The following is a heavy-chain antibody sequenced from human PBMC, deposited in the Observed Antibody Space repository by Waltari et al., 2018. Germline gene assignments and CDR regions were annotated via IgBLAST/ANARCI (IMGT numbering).Heavy chain of an antibody. CDR1: GYSISSGYY. V-gene: IGHV4-38-2*01. CDR3: ARHYSSLLSGMDV. CDR2: IYHSGST. D-gene: IGHD6-13*01. Sequence: QVQLQESGPGLVKPSETLSLTCAVSGYSISSGYYWGWIRQPPGKGLEWIGSIYHSGSTYYNPSLKSRVTISVDTSKNQFSLKLSSVTAADTAVYYCARHYSSLLSGMDVWGQGTTVTVSS. J-gene: IGHJ6*02.